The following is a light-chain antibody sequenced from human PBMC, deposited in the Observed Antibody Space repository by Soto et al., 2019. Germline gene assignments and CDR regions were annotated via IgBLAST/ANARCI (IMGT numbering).Light chain of an antibody. CDR2: GAS. V-gene: IGKV3D-7*01. CDR3: QQYDDWLRLT. J-gene: IGKJ4*01. CDR1: QTISGNY. Sequence: EVVLTKSPATLSLYKGERATLSCRAIQTISGNYLAWYQQKPGQAPRLLIFGASYRATGIPARFSGSGSGTEFNLTISSLQSEDFAVYFCQQYDDWLRLTFGGVTNVDIK.